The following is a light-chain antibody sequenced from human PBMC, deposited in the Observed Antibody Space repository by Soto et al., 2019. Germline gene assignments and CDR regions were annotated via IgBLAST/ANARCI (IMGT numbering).Light chain of an antibody. V-gene: IGKV3-15*01. CDR3: PHYHYWPPLP. CDR1: QSVSSN. CDR2: GAS. J-gene: IGKJ5*01. Sequence: EIVVTQSPATLSVSPGERATLSCRASQSVSSNLAWYQQKPGQAPRLLIYGASTRATGIPARFIGSGSGTEFTLTIICLQSEDFAVHYCPHYHYWPPLPFAQGTRLEIK.